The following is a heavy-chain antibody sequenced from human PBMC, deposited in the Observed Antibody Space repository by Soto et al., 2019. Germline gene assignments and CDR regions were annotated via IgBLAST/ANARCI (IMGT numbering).Heavy chain of an antibody. Sequence: PSETLSLTCSVSGGSISGSYWSWIRQSPGKGLEWLGYAYYTGSTNYSPSLRSRVSISVDTSKNEFSLRLGSVTAADTAVYFCARSVAVPGAHIDYWGQGTQVTVSS. V-gene: IGHV4-59*01. D-gene: IGHD6-19*01. J-gene: IGHJ4*02. CDR3: ARSVAVPGAHIDY. CDR1: GGSISGSY. CDR2: AYYTGST.